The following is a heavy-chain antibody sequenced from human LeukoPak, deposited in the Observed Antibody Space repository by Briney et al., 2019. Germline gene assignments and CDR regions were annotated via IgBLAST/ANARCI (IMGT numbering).Heavy chain of an antibody. Sequence: ASVKVSCKASGYTFTRYGLSWVRQAPGQGLEWMEWISAYNGNTNYAQKLQGRVTMTTGTSTSTVYMELRSLRSDDTAVYYCARDRYYNILTGFRRSDGFDIWGQGTMVTVSS. D-gene: IGHD3-9*01. J-gene: IGHJ3*02. V-gene: IGHV1-18*04. CDR3: ARDRYYNILTGFRRSDGFDI. CDR2: ISAYNGNT. CDR1: GYTFTRYG.